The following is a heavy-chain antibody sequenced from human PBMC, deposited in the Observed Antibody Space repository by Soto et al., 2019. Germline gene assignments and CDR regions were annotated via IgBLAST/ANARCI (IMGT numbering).Heavy chain of an antibody. D-gene: IGHD2-15*01. CDR3: ATVPVVVAARPYYFDY. J-gene: IGHJ4*02. CDR2: FDPEDGET. Sequence: ASAKVSCKVSGYTLTELSMHWVRQAPGKGLEWMGGFDPEDGETIYAQKFQGRVTMTEDTSTDTAYMELSSLRSEDTAVYYCATVPVVVAARPYYFDYWGQGTLVTVSS. CDR1: GYTLTELS. V-gene: IGHV1-24*01.